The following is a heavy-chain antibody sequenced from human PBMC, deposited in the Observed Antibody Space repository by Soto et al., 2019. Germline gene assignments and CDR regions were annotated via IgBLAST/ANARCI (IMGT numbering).Heavy chain of an antibody. Sequence: QLQLVESGGGVVQPGRSLRLSCAASGFTFSDYGMHWVRHAPDTGLEWVAVISYDGSDKYYADSVKGRFTISRDNSKNRLYLQMNSLRAEDTAVYYCATMERLFDYWGQGTLVTVSS. CDR2: ISYDGSDK. CDR3: ATMERLFDY. CDR1: GFTFSDYG. D-gene: IGHD3-3*01. V-gene: IGHV3-30*03. J-gene: IGHJ4*02.